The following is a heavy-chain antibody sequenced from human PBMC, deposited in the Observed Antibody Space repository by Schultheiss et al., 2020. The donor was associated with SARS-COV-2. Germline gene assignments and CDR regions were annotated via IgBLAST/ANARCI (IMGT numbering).Heavy chain of an antibody. D-gene: IGHD3-16*01. CDR3: ARVGRDLGNWFDP. CDR2: IYYSGST. Sequence: SETLSLTCTVSGGSISSYYWSWIRQPPGKGLEWIGYIYYSGSTNYNPSLKSRVTISVDTSKNQFSLKLSSVTAADTAVYYCARVGRDLGNWFDPWGQGTLVTVSS. J-gene: IGHJ5*02. CDR1: GGSISSYY. V-gene: IGHV4-59*12.